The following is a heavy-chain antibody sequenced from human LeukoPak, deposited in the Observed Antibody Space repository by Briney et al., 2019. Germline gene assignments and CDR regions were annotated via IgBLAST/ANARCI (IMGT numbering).Heavy chain of an antibody. J-gene: IGHJ5*02. V-gene: IGHV1-2*04. CDR1: GYTFTNYY. CDR3: ARYLATVATPQLDA. Sequence: ASVKVSCKASGYTFTNYYINWVRQPPAQGLEWMGWINPNSGGTKFAQKFKGWVTMTRDTSISKAYMDLSRLDSDDTAVYYCARYLATVATPQLDAWGQGTLVTVSS. D-gene: IGHD4-23*01. CDR2: INPNSGGT.